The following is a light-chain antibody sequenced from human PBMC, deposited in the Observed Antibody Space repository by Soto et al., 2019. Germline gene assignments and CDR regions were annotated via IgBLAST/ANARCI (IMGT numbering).Light chain of an antibody. CDR1: QGISNH. J-gene: IGKJ1*01. V-gene: IGKV1-27*01. Sequence: IQMTQSPSSLSAYAGDRVTITCRASQGISNHLAWYHQKPGQLPNLLIYAASILQSGVPSRFSGRGSGSDFTLTISSLQPEDFATYSCQQSYSSPLTFDQGTKVDIK. CDR3: QQSYSSPLT. CDR2: AAS.